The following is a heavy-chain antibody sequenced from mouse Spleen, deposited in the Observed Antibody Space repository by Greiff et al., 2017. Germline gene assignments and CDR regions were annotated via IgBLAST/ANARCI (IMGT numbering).Heavy chain of an antibody. V-gene: IGHV1-7*01. D-gene: IGHD2-3*01. CDR1: GYTFTSYW. CDR2: INPSSGYT. CDR3: ARRGDGYPWYFDV. J-gene: IGHJ1*01. Sequence: VQLKQSGAELAKPGASVKLSCKASGYTFTSYWMHWVKQRPGQGLEWIGYINPSSGYTKYNQKFKDKATLTADKSSSTAYMQLSSLTYEDSAVYYCARRGDGYPWYFDVWGAGTTVTVSS.